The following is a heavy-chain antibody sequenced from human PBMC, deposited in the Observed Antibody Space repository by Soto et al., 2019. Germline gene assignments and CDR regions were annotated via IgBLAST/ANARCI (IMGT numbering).Heavy chain of an antibody. J-gene: IGHJ6*02. CDR1: GGSFSGYY. CDR2: INHSGST. CDR3: ARVRRYGDQPHYYYYYGMDV. V-gene: IGHV4-34*01. D-gene: IGHD4-17*01. Sequence: SETLSLTCAVYGGSFSGYYWSWIRQPPGKGLEWIGEINHSGSTNYNPSLKSRVTISVDTSKNQFSLKLSSVTAADTAVYYCARVRRYGDQPHYYYYYGMDVWGQGTTVTVSS.